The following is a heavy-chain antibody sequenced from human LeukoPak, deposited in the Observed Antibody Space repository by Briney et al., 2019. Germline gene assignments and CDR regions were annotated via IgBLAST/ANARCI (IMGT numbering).Heavy chain of an antibody. CDR2: IKQDGSGK. Sequence: GGSLRLSCAASGFTFSNYWMSWVRQAPGKGLEWVANIKQDGSGKYYVDSVKGRFTISRDNAKNSLYLQMNSLRAEDTAVYYCARDQAMVRGPQGDFDYWGQGTLVTVSS. V-gene: IGHV3-7*01. J-gene: IGHJ4*02. D-gene: IGHD3-10*01. CDR3: ARDQAMVRGPQGDFDY. CDR1: GFTFSNYW.